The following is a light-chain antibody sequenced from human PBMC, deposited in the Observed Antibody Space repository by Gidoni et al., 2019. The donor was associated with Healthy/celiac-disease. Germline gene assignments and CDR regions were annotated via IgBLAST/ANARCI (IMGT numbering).Light chain of an antibody. CDR1: ESVSSD. V-gene: IGKV3-11*01. J-gene: IGKJ4*01. CDR2: DAS. CDR3: QQRSNWPLT. Sequence: SVLTQSPATLSLSPGERATLSCRASESVSSDLAWYQQKPGQAPRLLIYDASNRSTGIPARFSGSGSGTDFTLTISRLEPEDFAVYYCQQRSNWPLTFGGGTKVEIK.